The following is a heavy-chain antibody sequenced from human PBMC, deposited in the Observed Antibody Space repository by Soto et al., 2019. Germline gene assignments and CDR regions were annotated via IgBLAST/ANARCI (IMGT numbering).Heavy chain of an antibody. D-gene: IGHD2-15*01. CDR2: ISAYNGNT. CDR3: ARSKVVVAATNNWFDP. CDR1: RYTFTSYG. J-gene: IGHJ5*02. Sequence: ASVKVSCKASRYTFTSYGISWVRQAPGQGLEWIGWISAYNGNTNYAQKLQGRVTMTTDTSTSTAYMELRSLRSDDTAVYYCARSKVVVAATNNWFDPWGQGTLVTVSS. V-gene: IGHV1-18*01.